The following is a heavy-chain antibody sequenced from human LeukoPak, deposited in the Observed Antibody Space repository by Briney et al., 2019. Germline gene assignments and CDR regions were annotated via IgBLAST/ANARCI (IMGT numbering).Heavy chain of an antibody. J-gene: IGHJ4*02. CDR2: ISSGGDK. CDR3: AKGYGSGNYYSDY. D-gene: IGHD3-10*01. V-gene: IGHV3-69-1*01. Sequence: GGSLRLSCVASGFTFSGYAMNWVRQAPGKGLELGRVSSISSGGDKNYADSAKGRFTISRDNAKNSLFLQLNSLRAEDTAVYYCAKGYGSGNYYSDYWGQGTLVTVSS. CDR1: GFTFSGYA.